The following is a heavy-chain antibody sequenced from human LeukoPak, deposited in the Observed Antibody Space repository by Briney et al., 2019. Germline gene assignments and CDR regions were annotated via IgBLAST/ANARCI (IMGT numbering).Heavy chain of an antibody. D-gene: IGHD3-22*01. CDR1: GYTFTSYD. J-gene: IGHJ4*02. V-gene: IGHV1-18*01. CDR2: ISAYNGNT. Sequence: ASVKVSCKASGYTFTSYDISWVRQAPGQGLEWMGWISAYNGNTNYAQKLQGRVTMTTDTSTSTAYMELRSLRSDDTAVYYCARITYYYDSSGYYPFDYWGQGTLVTVSS. CDR3: ARITYYYDSSGYYPFDY.